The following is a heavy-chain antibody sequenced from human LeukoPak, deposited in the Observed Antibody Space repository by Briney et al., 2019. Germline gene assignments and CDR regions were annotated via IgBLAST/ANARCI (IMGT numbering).Heavy chain of an antibody. CDR3: ARDYPERYYYDSSGYYPSFPHYFDY. J-gene: IGHJ4*02. D-gene: IGHD3-22*01. CDR2: INHSGST. V-gene: IGHV4-34*01. Sequence: SETLSLTCAVYGGSFSGYYWSWIRQPPGKGLEWIGEINHSGSTNYNPSLKSRVTISVDTSKNQFSLKLSSVTAADTAVYYCARDYPERYYYDSSGYYPSFPHYFDYWGQGTLVTVSS. CDR1: GGSFSGYY.